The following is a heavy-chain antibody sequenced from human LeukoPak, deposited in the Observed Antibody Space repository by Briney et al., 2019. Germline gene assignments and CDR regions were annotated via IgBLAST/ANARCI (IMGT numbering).Heavy chain of an antibody. Sequence: SETLSLTCTVSGGSISSYYWSWIRQPAGKGLEWIGRIYTSGSTNYNPSLKSRVTMSVDTSKNQFSLKLSSLTAADTAVYYCASAPYDKSWFDPWGQGTLVTVSS. CDR3: ASAPYDKSWFDP. J-gene: IGHJ5*02. D-gene: IGHD3-9*01. CDR1: GGSISSYY. V-gene: IGHV4-4*07. CDR2: IYTSGST.